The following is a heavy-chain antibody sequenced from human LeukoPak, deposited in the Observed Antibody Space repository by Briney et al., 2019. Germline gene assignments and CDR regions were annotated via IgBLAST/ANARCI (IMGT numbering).Heavy chain of an antibody. CDR3: ARSTVTHTASFDY. CDR1: GGSFSGYY. Sequence: PSETLSLTCAVYGGSFSGYYWSWIRQPPGKGLEWIGEINHSGSTNYNPSLKSRVTISVDTSKNQFSLKLSSVTAADTAVYYCARSTVTHTASFDYWGQGTLVTVSS. CDR2: INHSGST. D-gene: IGHD4-17*01. J-gene: IGHJ4*02. V-gene: IGHV4-34*01.